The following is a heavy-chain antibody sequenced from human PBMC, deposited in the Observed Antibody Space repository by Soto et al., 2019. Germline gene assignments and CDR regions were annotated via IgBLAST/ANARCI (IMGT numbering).Heavy chain of an antibody. V-gene: IGHV3-23*01. CDR1: GFTFNIYA. CDR3: AKDRYLDHDSRGYLFDN. CDR2: ISRYGDFT. D-gene: IGHD3-22*01. J-gene: IGHJ4*02. Sequence: SGGDLIQPGGSLRLSCAASGFTFNIYAMTWVRQAPGKGLEWVSAISRYGDFTYYADSVEGRFTISRDNSKNTLYLQMNSLRAEDTAVYYCAKDRYLDHDSRGYLFDNWGQGTLVTVSS.